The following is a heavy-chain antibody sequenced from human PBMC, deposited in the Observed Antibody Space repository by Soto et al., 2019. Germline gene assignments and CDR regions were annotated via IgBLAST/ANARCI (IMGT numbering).Heavy chain of an antibody. J-gene: IGHJ4*02. V-gene: IGHV1-69*01. CDR1: GGTFSSYA. D-gene: IGHD6-19*01. Sequence: QVQLVQSGAEVKKPGSSVKVSCKASGGTFSSYAISWVRQAPGQGLEWMGGIIPIFGTANYAQKFQGRVTITADESTSTAYMEVSSLRSEDTAVYYCARAGKYSSGWYGALSYWGQGTLVTVSS. CDR2: IIPIFGTA. CDR3: ARAGKYSSGWYGALSY.